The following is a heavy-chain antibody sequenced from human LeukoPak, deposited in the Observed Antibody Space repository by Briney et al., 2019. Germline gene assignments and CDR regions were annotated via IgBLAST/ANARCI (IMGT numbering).Heavy chain of an antibody. CDR2: IYYSGST. D-gene: IGHD6-13*01. CDR1: GGSISSSSYY. CDR3: AREGLAAAGKGDAFDI. Sequence: SETLSLTCTVSGGSISSSSYYWGWIRQPPGKGLEWIGYIYYSGSTNYNPSLKSRVTISVDTSKNQFSLKLSSVTAADTAVYYCAREGLAAAGKGDAFDIWGQGTMVTVSS. J-gene: IGHJ3*02. V-gene: IGHV4-61*01.